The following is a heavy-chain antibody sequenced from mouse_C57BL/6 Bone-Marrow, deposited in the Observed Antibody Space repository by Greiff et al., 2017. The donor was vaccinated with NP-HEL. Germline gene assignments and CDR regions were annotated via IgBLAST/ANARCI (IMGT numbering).Heavy chain of an antibody. CDR3: AGYDRMPRAMDY. J-gene: IGHJ4*01. CDR2: IYPRSGNT. D-gene: IGHD2-12*01. Sequence: VQLQQSGAELARPGASVKLSCKASGYTFTSYGISWVKQSTGQGLEWIGEIYPRSGNTYYNEKFKGKATLTADKSSSTAYMELRSLTSEDSAVYFCAGYDRMPRAMDYWGQGTSVTVSS. V-gene: IGHV1-81*01. CDR1: GYTFTSYG.